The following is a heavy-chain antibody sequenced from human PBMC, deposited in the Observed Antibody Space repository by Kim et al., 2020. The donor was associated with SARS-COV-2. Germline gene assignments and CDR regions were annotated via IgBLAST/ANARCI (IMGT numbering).Heavy chain of an antibody. Sequence: TYDDPSRKSRVTISVDTSKNQFALKLSSVTAADTAVYYCASHMVRGVVGYWGQGTLVTVSS. CDR3: ASHMVRGVVGY. V-gene: IGHV4-39*06. D-gene: IGHD3-10*01. J-gene: IGHJ4*02. CDR2: T.